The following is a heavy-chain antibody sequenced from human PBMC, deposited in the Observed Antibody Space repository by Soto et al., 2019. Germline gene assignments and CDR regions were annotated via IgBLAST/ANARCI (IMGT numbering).Heavy chain of an antibody. Sequence: GGSLRLSCAASGFTFSSYGMHWVRQAPGKGLEWVAVISYDGSNKYYADSVKGRFTISRDNSKNTLYLQMNSLRAEDTALYYCAKSSSYYDSIPGGLQHWGQGTLVTVSS. V-gene: IGHV3-30*18. CDR1: GFTFSSYG. CDR2: ISYDGSNK. D-gene: IGHD3-22*01. J-gene: IGHJ1*01. CDR3: AKSSSYYDSIPGGLQH.